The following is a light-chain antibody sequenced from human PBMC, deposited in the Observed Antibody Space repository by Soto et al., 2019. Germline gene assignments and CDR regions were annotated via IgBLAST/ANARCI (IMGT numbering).Light chain of an antibody. Sequence: EIVLTQSPGTLSLSPGQRATLSCRASQSVSSSYLAWYQQKPGQAPRLLIYGASSRATSIPDRFSGSGSGTDFTLTISRLAAEDFAVYYCHQYDSSPLTFGGGTKMEIK. CDR3: HQYDSSPLT. CDR2: GAS. CDR1: QSVSSSY. J-gene: IGKJ4*01. V-gene: IGKV3-20*01.